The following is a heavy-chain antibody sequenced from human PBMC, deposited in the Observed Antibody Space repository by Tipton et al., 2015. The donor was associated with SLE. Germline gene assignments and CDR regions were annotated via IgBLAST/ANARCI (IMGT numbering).Heavy chain of an antibody. V-gene: IGHV4-59*12. CDR1: GGSISSYY. Sequence: GLVKPSETLSLTCSVSGGSISSYYWSWIRQPPAKGLEWIGFIYYNGKTNYNSSLKSRVTISVDTSKSQFSLKLRSVTAADTAVYYCARDSSGMGYYWLDPWGQGTLVTVSS. CDR2: IYYNGKT. J-gene: IGHJ5*02. CDR3: ARDSSGMGYYWLDP. D-gene: IGHD3-10*01.